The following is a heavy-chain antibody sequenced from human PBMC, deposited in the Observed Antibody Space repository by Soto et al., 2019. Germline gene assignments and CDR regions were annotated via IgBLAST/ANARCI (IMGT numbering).Heavy chain of an antibody. D-gene: IGHD2-8*01. CDR2: IYYSGST. CDR1: GGSISSGGYY. V-gene: IGHV4-31*03. CDR3: ASACAVRCYYCYGMDV. J-gene: IGHJ6*02. Sequence: QVQLQESGPGLVKPSQTLSLTCTVSGGSISSGGYYWRWIRQHPGKGLEWIGYIYYSGSTYDNPSLKSRVTISVDTSKNQFSLKLSLVTAAYKAVYYCASACAVRCYYCYGMDVWGQGTTVTFSS.